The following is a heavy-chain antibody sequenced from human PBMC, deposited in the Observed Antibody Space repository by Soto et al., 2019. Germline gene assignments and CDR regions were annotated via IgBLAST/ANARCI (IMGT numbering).Heavy chain of an antibody. Sequence: SVKVSCKASGGTFSSYAISWVRQAPGQGLEWMGGIIPIFGTANYAQKFQGRVTITADESTSTAYMELSSLRSEDTAVYYCARDLTYYYDSSGYPPHYYYGMDVWGQGPTVTVSS. V-gene: IGHV1-69*13. CDR2: IIPIFGTA. CDR1: GGTFSSYA. D-gene: IGHD3-22*01. J-gene: IGHJ6*02. CDR3: ARDLTYYYDSSGYPPHYYYGMDV.